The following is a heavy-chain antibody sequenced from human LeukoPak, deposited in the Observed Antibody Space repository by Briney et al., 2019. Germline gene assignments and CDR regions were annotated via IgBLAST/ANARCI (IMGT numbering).Heavy chain of an antibody. CDR2: IHHSGST. Sequence: SETLSLTCAVSGYSISSGYYWGWIRQPPGKGLEWIGNIHHSGSTYYNPSLKSRVTISVDTSKNQFSLKLNSVTAADTAVYYCARSPRGSGSYGPGNNWFDPWGQGTLVTVSS. J-gene: IGHJ5*02. CDR1: GYSISSGYY. V-gene: IGHV4-38-2*01. D-gene: IGHD3-10*01. CDR3: ARSPRGSGSYGPGNNWFDP.